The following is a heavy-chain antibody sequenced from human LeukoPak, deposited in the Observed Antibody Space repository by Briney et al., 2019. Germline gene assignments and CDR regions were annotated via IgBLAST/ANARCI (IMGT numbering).Heavy chain of an antibody. CDR2: ISWNSDDI. V-gene: IGHV3-9*01. Sequence: PGGSQRLSCAASGFSFDYYAMHWVRQVPGKGLEWVSGISWNSDDIDYADSVRGRFTISRDNAKNSLFLLMNSLRAEDTALYYCAKDRIGKNHGDYDSIDYWGQGTLVTVSS. J-gene: IGHJ4*02. D-gene: IGHD4-17*01. CDR1: GFSFDYYA. CDR3: AKDRIGKNHGDYDSIDY.